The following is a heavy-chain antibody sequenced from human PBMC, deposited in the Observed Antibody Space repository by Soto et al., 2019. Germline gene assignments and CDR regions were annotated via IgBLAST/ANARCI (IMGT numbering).Heavy chain of an antibody. V-gene: IGHV5-10-1*01. Sequence: GESLKISCNGSGYSFTSYWISWVRQMPGKGLEWMGRIDPSDSYTNYSPSFQGHVTISADKSISTAYLQWSSLKASDTAMYYCARTRRGGWYVIDYWGQGSLVTVYS. CDR3: ARTRRGGWYVIDY. CDR2: IDPSDSYT. D-gene: IGHD6-19*01. J-gene: IGHJ4*02. CDR1: GYSFTSYW.